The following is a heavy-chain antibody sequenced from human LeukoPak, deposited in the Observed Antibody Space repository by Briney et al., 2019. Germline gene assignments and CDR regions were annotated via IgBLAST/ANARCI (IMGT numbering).Heavy chain of an antibody. D-gene: IGHD6-19*01. CDR1: GYTFTGYY. V-gene: IGHV1-2*02. CDR2: INPNSGGT. Sequence: ASVKVSCKASGYTFTGYYMHWVRQAPGQGLEWMGWINPNSGGTNYAQKFQGRVTMTRNTSISTAHMELSSLRSEDTTVYYCARIRGQWLARGGWFDPWGQGTLVTVSS. J-gene: IGHJ5*02. CDR3: ARIRGQWLARGGWFDP.